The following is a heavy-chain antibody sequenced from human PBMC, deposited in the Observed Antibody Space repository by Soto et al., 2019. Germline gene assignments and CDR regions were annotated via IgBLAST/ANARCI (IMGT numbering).Heavy chain of an antibody. CDR3: ARSHSNRAFDI. J-gene: IGHJ3*02. V-gene: IGHV3-64*01. D-gene: IGHD2-21*01. CDR2: ISSNGGST. CDR1: GFTFSSYA. Sequence: GGSLRLSCAASGFTFSSYAMHWVRQAPGKGLEYVSAISSNGGSTYYANSVKGRFTISRDNSKNTLYLQMGSLRAEDMAVYYCARSHSNRAFDIWGQGTMVTASS.